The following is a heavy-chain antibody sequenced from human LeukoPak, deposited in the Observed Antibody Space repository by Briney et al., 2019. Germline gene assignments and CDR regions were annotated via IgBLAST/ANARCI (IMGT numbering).Heavy chain of an antibody. J-gene: IGHJ4*02. D-gene: IGHD3-16*02. CDR3: AKDAYDYVWGSYRPFDY. CDR2: ISGSGGST. Sequence: PGGSLRLSCAASGFTFSSYAMSWVRQAPGKGLEWVSAISGSGGSTYYADSVKGQFTISRGNSKNTLYLQMNSLRAEDTAVYYCAKDAYDYVWGSYRPFDYWGQGTLVTVSS. CDR1: GFTFSSYA. V-gene: IGHV3-23*01.